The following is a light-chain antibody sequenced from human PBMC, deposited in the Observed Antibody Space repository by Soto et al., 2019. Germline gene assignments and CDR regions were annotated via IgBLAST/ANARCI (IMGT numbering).Light chain of an antibody. J-gene: IGKJ5*01. CDR3: QQHNSFSIT. CDR2: AAS. Sequence: IQLTQSPSSLSAHVGDRVTITCRASQSISSYLNWYQQKPGKAPKLLIYAASTLQSGVPSRFSGSGSGTEFTLTINSLQADDFATYYCQQHNSFSITFGQGTRLEIK. V-gene: IGKV1-9*01. CDR1: QSISSY.